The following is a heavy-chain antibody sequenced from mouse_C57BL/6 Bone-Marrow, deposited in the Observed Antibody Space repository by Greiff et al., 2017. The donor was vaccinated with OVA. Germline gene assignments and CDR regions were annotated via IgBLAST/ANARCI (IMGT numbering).Heavy chain of an antibody. V-gene: IGHV7-3*01. D-gene: IGHD2-4*01. J-gene: IGHJ2*01. CDR1: GFTFTDYY. Sequence: EVKLVGSGGGLVQPGGSLSLSCAASGFTFTDYYMSWVRQPPGKALEWLGFIRNKANGYTTEYSASVKGRFTISRDNSQSILYLQMNALRAEDSATYYCARSLYDYDDYWGQGTTLTVSS. CDR2: IRNKANGYTT. CDR3: ARSLYDYDDY.